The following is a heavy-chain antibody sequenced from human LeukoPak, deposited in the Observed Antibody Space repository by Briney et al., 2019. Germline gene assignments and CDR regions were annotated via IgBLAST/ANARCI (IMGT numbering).Heavy chain of an antibody. CDR2: ISSSSYI. J-gene: IGHJ3*02. CDR3: ASRGTADSSGYGDAFDI. Sequence: TGGSLRLSCAASGFTFSSYSMNWVRQAPGKGLEWVSSISSSSYIYYADSVKGRFTISRDNAKNSLYLQMNSLRAEDTAVYYCASRGTADSSGYGDAFDIWGQGTMVTVSS. CDR1: GFTFSSYS. D-gene: IGHD3-22*01. V-gene: IGHV3-21*01.